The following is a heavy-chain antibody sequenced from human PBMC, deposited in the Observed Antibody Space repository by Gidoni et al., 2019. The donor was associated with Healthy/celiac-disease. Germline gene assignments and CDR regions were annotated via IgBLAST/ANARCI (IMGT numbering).Heavy chain of an antibody. Sequence: EVQLLESGGGLVQPGGSLSLSCSASGFTFRSYAMSWVRQAPGKGLEWFSDVSGSGGSTYYADSVKGRFTISRDNSKNTLYLQMNSLRAEDTAVYYCAKADVGYSSSWYGIDPWGQGTLVTVSS. V-gene: IGHV3-23*01. D-gene: IGHD6-13*01. CDR1: GFTFRSYA. CDR2: VSGSGGST. CDR3: AKADVGYSSSWYGIDP. J-gene: IGHJ5*02.